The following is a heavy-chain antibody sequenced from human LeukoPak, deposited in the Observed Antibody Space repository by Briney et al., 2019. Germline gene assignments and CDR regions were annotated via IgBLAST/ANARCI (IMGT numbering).Heavy chain of an antibody. CDR3: ARGDSMIVVVKGFDY. V-gene: IGHV3-23*01. Sequence: LPGGSLRLSCSASGFTFSNYAMSWVRQAPGKGLEWVSAVSGSGGKTNYADSVKGRFTISRDNSKNTLYLQMGSLRAEDMAVYYCARGDSMIVVVKGFDYWGQGTLVTVSS. J-gene: IGHJ4*02. CDR1: GFTFSNYA. D-gene: IGHD3-22*01. CDR2: VSGSGGKT.